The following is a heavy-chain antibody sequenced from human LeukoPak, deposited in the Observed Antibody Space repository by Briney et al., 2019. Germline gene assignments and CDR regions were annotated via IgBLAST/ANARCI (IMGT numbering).Heavy chain of an antibody. J-gene: IGHJ4*02. CDR3: ASDTYFGSGSHHPRRFDY. CDR2: ISWNSGSM. CDR1: GFSFDAYA. D-gene: IGHD3-10*01. V-gene: IGHV3-9*01. Sequence: GGSLRLSCAASGFSFDAYAMHWVRQAPGKGLEWVSGISWNSGSMDYADSVRGRFTISRDNAKNSLYLQMNSLRAEDTALYYCASDTYFGSGSHHPRRFDYWGQGNLVTVSS.